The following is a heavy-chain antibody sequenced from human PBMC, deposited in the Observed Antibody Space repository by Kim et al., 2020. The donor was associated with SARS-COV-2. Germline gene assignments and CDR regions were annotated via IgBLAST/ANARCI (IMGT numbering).Heavy chain of an antibody. J-gene: IGHJ4*02. CDR3: ARKLGITPKD. V-gene: IGHV4-39*07. CDR1: GGSISSSSYY. CDR2: IYYSGST. Sequence: SETLSLTCTVSGGSISSSSYYWGWIRQPPGKGLEWIGSIYYSGSTYYNPSLKSRVTISVDTSKNQFSLKLSSVTAADTAVYYCARKLGITPKDWGQGTLVTVSS.